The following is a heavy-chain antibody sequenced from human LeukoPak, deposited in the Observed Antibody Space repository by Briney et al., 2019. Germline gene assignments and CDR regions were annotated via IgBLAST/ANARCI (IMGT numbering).Heavy chain of an antibody. CDR3: ARRRGSGSTQVFDY. CDR1: GGSISSSSYY. CDR2: IYYSGIT. Sequence: SETLSLTCTVSGGSISSSSYYWGWIRQSPGEGLEWIGNIYYSGITYYNPSLKSRVTISVDTSKNQFSLKLSSVTAADTAVYYCARRRGSGSTQVFDYWGQGTLVTVSS. J-gene: IGHJ4*02. D-gene: IGHD6-19*01. V-gene: IGHV4-39*01.